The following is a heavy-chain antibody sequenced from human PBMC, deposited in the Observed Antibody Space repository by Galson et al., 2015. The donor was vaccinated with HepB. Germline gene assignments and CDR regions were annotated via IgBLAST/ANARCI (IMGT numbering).Heavy chain of an antibody. CDR1: GFTFSSYG. CDR2: ISYDGSNK. CDR3: AKADYDFWSGYGY. J-gene: IGHJ4*02. Sequence: SLRLSCAASGFTFSSYGMRWVRQAPGKGLEWVAVISYDGSNKYYADSVKGRFTISRDNSKNTLYLQMNSLRAEDTAVYYCAKADYDFWSGYGYWGQGTLVTVFS. V-gene: IGHV3-30*18. D-gene: IGHD3-3*01.